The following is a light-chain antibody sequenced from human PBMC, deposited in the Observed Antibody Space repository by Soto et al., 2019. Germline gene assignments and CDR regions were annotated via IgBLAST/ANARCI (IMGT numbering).Light chain of an antibody. CDR2: GTS. CDR3: QHFGSSPYT. CDR1: ESISNSY. Sequence: EIGLTLSPATLSLSLWARATLSCRASESISNSYLDWSQQQPGPAPRLLIYGTSSSATGIPDRFIASGSGTDIAPTISRVEAEEFAVYYWQHFGSSPYTVGGGTKLEIK. J-gene: IGKJ2*01. V-gene: IGKV3-20*01.